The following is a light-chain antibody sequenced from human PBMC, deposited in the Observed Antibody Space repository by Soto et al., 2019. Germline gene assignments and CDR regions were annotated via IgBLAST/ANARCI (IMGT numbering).Light chain of an antibody. CDR1: QSVSTN. J-gene: IGKJ1*01. CDR3: QQYNDWPPWT. V-gene: IGKV3-15*01. CDR2: GGS. Sequence: EIVMTQSPATLSMSPGERATLPCRASQSVSTNLAWYQQRPGQAPRLLMYGGSTRATGIPDRFSGSGSGTEFTLTIRSLQSEDFAVYYCQQYNDWPPWTFGQGTKVEIK.